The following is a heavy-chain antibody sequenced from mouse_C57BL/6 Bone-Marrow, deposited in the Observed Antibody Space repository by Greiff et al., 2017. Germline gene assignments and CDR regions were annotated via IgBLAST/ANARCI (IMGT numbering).Heavy chain of an antibody. Sequence: EVKLMESGPGLAKPSQTLSLTCSVTGYSITSDYWNWIRKFPGNKLEYMGYISYSGSTYYNPSLKSRISITRDTSKNQYYLQLNSVTTEDTATYYCARIYDGYYEAIDYWGQGTSVTVSS. CDR2: ISYSGST. D-gene: IGHD2-3*01. J-gene: IGHJ4*01. V-gene: IGHV3-8*01. CDR1: GYSITSDY. CDR3: ARIYDGYYEAIDY.